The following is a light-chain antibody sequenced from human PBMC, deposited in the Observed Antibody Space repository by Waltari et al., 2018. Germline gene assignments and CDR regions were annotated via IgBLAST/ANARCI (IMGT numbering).Light chain of an antibody. CDR3: CSYAGSSTLV. CDR2: DVS. CDR1: SSDVGGYNY. V-gene: IGLV2-23*02. Sequence: QSALTQPASVSGSPGQSITISCTGTSSDVGGYNYVSWYQQHPGKAPKLMIYDVSKRPSGVCNRFSGSKSGNTAALTISGLQAEDEADYYCCSYAGSSTLVFGGGTKLTVL. J-gene: IGLJ2*01.